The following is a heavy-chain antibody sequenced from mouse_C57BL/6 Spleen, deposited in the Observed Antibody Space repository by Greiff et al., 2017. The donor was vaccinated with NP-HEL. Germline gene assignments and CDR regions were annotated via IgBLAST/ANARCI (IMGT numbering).Heavy chain of an antibody. Sequence: DVKLVESEGGLVQPGSSMKLSCTASGFTFSDYYMAWVRQVPEKGLEWVANINYDGSSTYYLDSLKSRFIISRDNAKNILYLQMSSLKSEDTATYYCARENPADGYYLDYWGQGTTLTVSS. V-gene: IGHV5-16*01. CDR3: ARENPADGYYLDY. CDR1: GFTFSDYY. CDR2: INYDGSST. D-gene: IGHD2-3*01. J-gene: IGHJ2*01.